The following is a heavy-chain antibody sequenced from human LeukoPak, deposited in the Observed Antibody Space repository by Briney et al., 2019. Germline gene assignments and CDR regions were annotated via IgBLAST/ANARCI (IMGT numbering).Heavy chain of an antibody. J-gene: IGHJ4*02. Sequence: SETLSLTCTVSGGSISSGDYYWSWIRQPPGKGLEWIGYIYYSGSTYYNPSLKSRVTISVDTSKNQFSLKLSSVTAADTAVYYCARTSGTGSADAKYYFDYWGQGTLVTVSS. CDR1: GGSISSGDYY. V-gene: IGHV4-30-4*02. CDR2: IYYSGST. CDR3: ARTSGTGSADAKYYFDY. D-gene: IGHD1-26*01.